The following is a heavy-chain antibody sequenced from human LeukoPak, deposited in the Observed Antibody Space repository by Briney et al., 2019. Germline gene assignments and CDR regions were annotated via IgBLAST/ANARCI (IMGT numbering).Heavy chain of an antibody. CDR1: GYTFTGYY. J-gene: IGHJ4*02. Sequence: ASVKVSCKASGYTFTGYYMHWVRQAPGQGLEWMGWINPNSGGTNYAQKFQGRVTMTRDTSISTAYMEPSRLRSDDTAVYYCARDPSASGIVVVPAAGGDYWGQGTLVTVSS. CDR3: ARDPSASGIVVVPAAGGDY. CDR2: INPNSGGT. V-gene: IGHV1-2*02. D-gene: IGHD2-15*01.